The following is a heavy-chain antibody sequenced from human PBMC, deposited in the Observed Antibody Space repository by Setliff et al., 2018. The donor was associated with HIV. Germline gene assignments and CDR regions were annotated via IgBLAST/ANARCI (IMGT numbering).Heavy chain of an antibody. J-gene: IGHJ4*02. CDR2: INENGNEK. CDR1: EFTFSGHW. D-gene: IGHD2-15*01. V-gene: IGHV3-7*03. CDR3: AREYAMAARY. Sequence: GGSLRLSCAASEFTFSGHWMSWVRQVPGKGLEWVANINENGNEKYYVDSVKGRFTISRDNAKNSLYLQMNSLRVEDTAVYYCAREYAMAARYWGRGTLVTVSS.